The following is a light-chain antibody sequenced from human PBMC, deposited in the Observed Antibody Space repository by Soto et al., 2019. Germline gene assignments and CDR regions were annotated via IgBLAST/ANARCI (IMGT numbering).Light chain of an antibody. CDR1: SSNIGSHT. V-gene: IGLV1-44*01. CDR3: AAWDDSLNGVI. J-gene: IGLJ2*01. CDR2: SNN. Sequence: QSVLTQPPSASGTPGQRITISCSGSSSNIGSHTVNWHQQVPGTAPKLLIYSNNERPSGVPDQFSGSKSGTSASLAISGLQSGDEADYYCAAWDDSLNGVIFGGGTKLTVL.